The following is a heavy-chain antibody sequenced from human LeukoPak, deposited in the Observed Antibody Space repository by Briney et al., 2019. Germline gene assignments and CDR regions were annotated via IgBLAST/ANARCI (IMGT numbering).Heavy chain of an antibody. D-gene: IGHD2-2*01. CDR3: ARGVPYYYYMDV. Sequence: GASVKVSCKASGYTFTGYYMHWVRQAPGQGLEWMGWINPNSGDTNYAQKFQGRVTMTRDTSISTAYMELSRLRSDDTAVYYCARGVPYYYYMDVWGKGTTVTISS. J-gene: IGHJ6*03. CDR2: INPNSGDT. V-gene: IGHV1-2*02. CDR1: GYTFTGYY.